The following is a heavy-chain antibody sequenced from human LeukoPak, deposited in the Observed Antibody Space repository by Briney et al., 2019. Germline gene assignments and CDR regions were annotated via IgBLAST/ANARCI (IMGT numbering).Heavy chain of an antibody. CDR1: GGTFSSYT. CDR2: IIPILGIA. CDR3: ASCIAECQRFDP. D-gene: IGHD6-13*01. V-gene: IGHV1-69*02. J-gene: IGHJ5*02. Sequence: ASVKVSCKASGGTFSSYTISWVRQAPGQGLEWMGRIIPILGIANYAQKFQGRVTITADKSTSTAYMELSSLRSEDTDVYYCASCIAECQRFDPWGQGTLVTVSS.